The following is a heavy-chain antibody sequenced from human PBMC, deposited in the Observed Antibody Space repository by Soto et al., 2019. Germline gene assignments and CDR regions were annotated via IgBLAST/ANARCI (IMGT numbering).Heavy chain of an antibody. Sequence: EVQLLESGGGLVQPGGSLRLSCAASGFTFSNYAMSWVRQAPGKGLEWFAAISSSGDSPYYADSVKGRFTVSRDNSKNTLYLQMNSLRVEDTAIYYCARNPIPHPQYWGQVTLVTVSS. J-gene: IGHJ4*02. V-gene: IGHV3-23*01. CDR3: ARNPIPHPQY. CDR1: GFTFSNYA. CDR2: ISSSGDSP. D-gene: IGHD2-21*01.